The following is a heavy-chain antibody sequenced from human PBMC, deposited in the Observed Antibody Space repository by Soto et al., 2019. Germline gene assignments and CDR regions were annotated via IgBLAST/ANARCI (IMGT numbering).Heavy chain of an antibody. D-gene: IGHD3-10*01. CDR2: INHSGST. CDR3: ASGYYGSGS. Sequence: PSETLSLTCAVYGGSFSGYYWSWIRQPPGKGLEWIGEINHSGSTNYNPSLKSRVTISVDTSKNQFSLKLSSVTAADTAVYYCASGYYGSGSWGQGTLVTVSS. CDR1: GGSFSGYY. V-gene: IGHV4-34*01. J-gene: IGHJ5*02.